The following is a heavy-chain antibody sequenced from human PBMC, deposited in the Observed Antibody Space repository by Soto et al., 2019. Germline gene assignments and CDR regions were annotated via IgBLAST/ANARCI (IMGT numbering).Heavy chain of an antibody. CDR3: ARELRSGWTYLDY. D-gene: IGHD6-19*01. CDR2: ISYDGSSQ. J-gene: IGHJ4*02. Sequence: WGSLRLSCAVSGLTFGNYAMHWVRQAPGQGLDWVAIISYDGSSQFYADSVKGRFTISRDNSKNTLYLQMSSLRVEDTAVYFCARELRSGWTYLDYWGQGTLVTVSS. CDR1: GLTFGNYA. V-gene: IGHV3-30-3*01.